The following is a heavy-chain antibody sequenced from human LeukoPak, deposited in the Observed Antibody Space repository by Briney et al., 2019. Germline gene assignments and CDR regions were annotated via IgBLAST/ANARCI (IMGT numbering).Heavy chain of an antibody. Sequence: SETLSLTCDVYGESLNNYYWSWIRQPPGKGLEWIGYIYYSGSTNYNPSLKSRVTISVDTSKNQFSLKLSSVTAADTAVYYCARGPGYYDSSGLRFDIWGQGTMVTVSS. V-gene: IGHV4-59*08. CDR2: IYYSGST. CDR3: ARGPGYYDSSGLRFDI. D-gene: IGHD3-22*01. CDR1: GESLNNYY. J-gene: IGHJ3*02.